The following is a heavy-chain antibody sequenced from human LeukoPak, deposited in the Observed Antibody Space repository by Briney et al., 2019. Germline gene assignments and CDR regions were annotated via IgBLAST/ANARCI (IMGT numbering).Heavy chain of an antibody. CDR3: ARDATMVRGVILSGFDY. D-gene: IGHD3-10*01. V-gene: IGHV3-66*01. CDR1: GFTVSTNY. Sequence: AGGSLRLSCAASGFTVSTNYMSWVRQAPGKGLEWVSVIYSGGSTYYADSVKGRFTISRDNSKNTLYLQMNSLRAEDTAVYYCARDATMVRGVILSGFDYWGQGTLVTVSS. J-gene: IGHJ4*02. CDR2: IYSGGST.